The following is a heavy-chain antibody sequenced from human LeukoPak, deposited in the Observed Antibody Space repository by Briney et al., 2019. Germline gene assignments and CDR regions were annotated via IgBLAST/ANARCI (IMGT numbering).Heavy chain of an antibody. CDR3: ARDQGSPSHYYGMDV. V-gene: IGHV3-21*01. Sequence: PGGSLRLSCAGSGIPLSTYAMHWVRQAPGKGLEWVSSISSSSSYIYYADSVKGRFTISRDNAKNSLYLQMNSLRAEDTAVYYCARDQGSPSHYYGMDVWGQGTTVTVSS. J-gene: IGHJ6*02. CDR1: GIPLSTYA. D-gene: IGHD3-10*01. CDR2: ISSSSSYI.